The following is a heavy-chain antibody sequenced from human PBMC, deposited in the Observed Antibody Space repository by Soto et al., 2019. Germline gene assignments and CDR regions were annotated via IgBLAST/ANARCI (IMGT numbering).Heavy chain of an antibody. CDR1: GDSISSSSFY. D-gene: IGHD3-9*01. J-gene: IGHJ6*02. CDR2: IYNSGT. V-gene: IGHV4-39*01. Sequence: QLQLQESGPGLVKPSETLSLTCTVSGDSISSSSFYWGWIRQPPGKDLEWIGSIYNSGTFYNPSLKSRVTISVDTSKNHFSLNLSSVTAADTAVYYCAGHGYSDMLTSYLPPMDVWGQGTTVTVSS. CDR3: AGHGYSDMLTSYLPPMDV.